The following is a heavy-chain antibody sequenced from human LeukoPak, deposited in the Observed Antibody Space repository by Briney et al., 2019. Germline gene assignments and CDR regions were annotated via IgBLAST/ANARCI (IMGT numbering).Heavy chain of an antibody. CDR3: ARDYPNIAAASDY. V-gene: IGHV3-53*01. D-gene: IGHD6-13*01. CDR1: GFTVSSNY. J-gene: IGHJ4*02. Sequence: PGGSLRLSCAASGFTVSSNYMSWVRQAPGKGLEWVSVIYSGGRTYYADSVKGRFTISRDNSKNTLYLQMNSLRAEDTAVYYCARDYPNIAAASDYWGQGTLVTVSS. CDR2: IYSGGRT.